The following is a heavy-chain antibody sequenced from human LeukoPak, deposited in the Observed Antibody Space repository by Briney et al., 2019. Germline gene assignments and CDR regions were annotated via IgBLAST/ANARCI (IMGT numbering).Heavy chain of an antibody. CDR3: ARVSEEAYDFWSGYYRVLDYYYYYYMDV. V-gene: IGHV3-21*01. J-gene: IGHJ6*03. CDR2: ISSSSSYI. D-gene: IGHD3-3*01. CDR1: GFTFSSYS. Sequence: PGGSLRLSCAASGFTFSSYSMNWVRQAPGKGLEWVSSISSSSSYIYYADSVQGRFTISRDNAKNSLYLQMNSLRAEDTAVYYCARVSEEAYDFWSGYYRVLDYYYYYYMDVWGKGTTVTVSS.